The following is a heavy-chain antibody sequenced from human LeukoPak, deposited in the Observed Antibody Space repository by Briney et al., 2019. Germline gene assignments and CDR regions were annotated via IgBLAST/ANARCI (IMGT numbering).Heavy chain of an antibody. CDR1: GGSISSSSYY. Sequence: PSETLSLTCTVSGGSISSSSYYWGWIRQPPGTGLEWIGSIYYSGSTYYNPSLKSRVTISVDTSKNQFSLKLSSVTAADTAVYYCASGGYCSGGSCSWGQGTLVTVSS. V-gene: IGHV4-39*01. CDR3: ASGGYCSGGSCS. CDR2: IYYSGST. J-gene: IGHJ5*02. D-gene: IGHD2-15*01.